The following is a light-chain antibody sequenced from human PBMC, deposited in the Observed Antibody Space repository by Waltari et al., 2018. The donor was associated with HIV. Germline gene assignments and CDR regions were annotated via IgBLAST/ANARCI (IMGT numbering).Light chain of an antibody. J-gene: IGKJ1*01. CDR3: QHFGGSST. CDR2: GSS. Sequence: IVLTQSPGAVAFSPGDKVTLSCRASQTVSQSSVAWYQQKPSQPPRLLIHGSSNRAAGIPGRFSGSGSGTDFTLTIARLEPEDFAIYYCQHFGGSSTFGQGTKVEVK. V-gene: IGKV3-20*01. CDR1: QTVSQSS.